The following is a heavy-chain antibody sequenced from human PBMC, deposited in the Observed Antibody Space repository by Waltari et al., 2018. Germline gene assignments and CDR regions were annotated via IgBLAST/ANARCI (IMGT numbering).Heavy chain of an antibody. CDR1: GDSIRSGYH. V-gene: IGHV4-38-2*01. Sequence: QVQLQASGPGLVKPSETLSLTCVVSGDSIRSGYHLAWVRQSPGKGLEWIGSFYHSGNTYYNPSLERRITISVDTSKNQFSLKLSSVTAADTAVYFCARQGSGGWYGDQNFQYWGQGTLVNVSS. CDR3: ARQGSGGWYGDQNFQY. D-gene: IGHD6-19*01. J-gene: IGHJ1*01. CDR2: FYHSGNT.